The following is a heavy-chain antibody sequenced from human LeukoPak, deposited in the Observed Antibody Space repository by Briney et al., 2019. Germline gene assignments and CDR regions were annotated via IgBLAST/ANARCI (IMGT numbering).Heavy chain of an antibody. V-gene: IGHV1-3*01. CDR2: INAGNGNT. Sequence: ASVKVSCKASRYTFSNYAIHWVRQAPGQRLEWMGWINAGNGNTRYSQKFQGRVTITRDTSASTVYMELSSLKSEDTAVYYCAREGTEGTTTKYFHQWGQGTLVTVSS. CDR3: AREGTEGTTTKYFHQ. D-gene: IGHD1-26*01. J-gene: IGHJ1*01. CDR1: RYTFSNYA.